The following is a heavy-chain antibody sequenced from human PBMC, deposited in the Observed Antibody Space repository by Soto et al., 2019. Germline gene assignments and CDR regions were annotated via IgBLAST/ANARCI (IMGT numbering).Heavy chain of an antibody. V-gene: IGHV3-23*01. Sequence: GGSLRLSCAASGFSFSTYPMVWVRQAPGKRLEAVSSISGGGDKTYYKDSVKGRFTISRDNSKNTVDLQMNSLRPEDTAVYYCAKILSTVTTYYYGMDAWGQGTTVTVSS. J-gene: IGHJ6*02. CDR2: ISGGGDKT. CDR3: AKILSTVTTYYYGMDA. CDR1: GFSFSTYP. D-gene: IGHD4-17*01.